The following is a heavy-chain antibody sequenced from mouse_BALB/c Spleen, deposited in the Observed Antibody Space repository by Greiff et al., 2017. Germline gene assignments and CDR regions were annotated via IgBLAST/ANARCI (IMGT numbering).Heavy chain of an antibody. Sequence: DVMLVESGGGLVQPGGSRKLSCAASGFTFSSFGMHWVRQAPEKGLEWVAYISSGSSTIYYADTVKGRFTISRDNPKNTLFLQMTSLRSEDTAMYYCARWTGTGFDYWGQGTTLTVSS. V-gene: IGHV5-17*02. CDR1: GFTFSSFG. CDR2: ISSGSSTI. CDR3: ARWTGTGFDY. D-gene: IGHD3-3*01. J-gene: IGHJ2*01.